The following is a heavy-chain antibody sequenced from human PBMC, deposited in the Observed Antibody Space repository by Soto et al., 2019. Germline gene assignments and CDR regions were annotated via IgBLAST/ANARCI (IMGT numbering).Heavy chain of an antibody. V-gene: IGHV3-23*01. CDR2: ISGSGGST. CDR1: GFTFSSYA. J-gene: IGHJ5*02. Sequence: GGSLRLSCAASGFTFSSYAMSWVRQAPGKGLEWVSAISGSGGSTYYADSVKGRFTISRDNSKNTLYLQMNSLRAEDTAVYYCAKVGGEKQLVENWFDPWGQGTLVTVSS. D-gene: IGHD6-13*01. CDR3: AKVGGEKQLVENWFDP.